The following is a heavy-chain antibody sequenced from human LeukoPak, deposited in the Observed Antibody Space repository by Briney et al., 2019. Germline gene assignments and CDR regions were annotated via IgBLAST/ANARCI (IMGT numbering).Heavy chain of an antibody. D-gene: IGHD6-19*01. V-gene: IGHV3-30-3*01. CDR2: ISYDGSNK. J-gene: IGHJ4*02. Sequence: SGGSLRLSCAASGFTFSSYAMHWVRQAPGKGLEWVAVISYDGSNKYYADSVKGRFTISRDNAKNSLYLQMNSLRAEDTAVYYCARVGTKAGPDDYWGQGTLVTVSS. CDR3: ARVGTKAGPDDY. CDR1: GFTFSSYA.